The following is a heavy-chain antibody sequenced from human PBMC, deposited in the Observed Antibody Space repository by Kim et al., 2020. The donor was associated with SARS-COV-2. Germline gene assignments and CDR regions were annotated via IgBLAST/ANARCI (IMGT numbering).Heavy chain of an antibody. V-gene: IGHV3-23*01. Sequence: GGSLRLSCAASGFTFSSYAMSWVRQAPGKGLEWVSAISGSGGSTYYADSVKGRFTISRDNSKNTLYLQMNSLRAEDTAVYYCAKALGYCGGDCYINAFDIWGQGTMVTVSS. CDR1: GFTFSSYA. J-gene: IGHJ3*02. D-gene: IGHD2-21*02. CDR3: AKALGYCGGDCYINAFDI. CDR2: ISGSGGST.